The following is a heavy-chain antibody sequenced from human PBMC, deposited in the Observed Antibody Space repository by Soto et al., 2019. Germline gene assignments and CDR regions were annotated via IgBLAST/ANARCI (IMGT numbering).Heavy chain of an antibody. CDR2: VSGYNGIT. D-gene: IGHD2-2*01. Sequence: ASVKVSCKASGYSFTSHGFSWVRQAPGQGLEWMAWVSGYNGITDIAQRFEGRVTLTIEPTTNTAYMELTSLRSDDTAVYFCARDSSTSSIWFDPWGQGTRVTV. J-gene: IGHJ5*02. V-gene: IGHV1-18*04. CDR1: GYSFTSHG. CDR3: ARDSSTSSIWFDP.